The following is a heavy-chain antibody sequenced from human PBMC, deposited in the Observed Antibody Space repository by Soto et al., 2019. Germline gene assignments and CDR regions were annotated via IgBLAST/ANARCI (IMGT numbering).Heavy chain of an antibody. CDR2: INHSGST. V-gene: IGHV4-34*01. D-gene: IGHD2-2*01. J-gene: IGHJ6*02. CDR3: ARHPGYCSGSSCYGYYTMDV. CDR1: GGSFSGYY. Sequence: SETLSLTCAVYGGSFSGYYWTWIRQPPGTGLEWIGEINHSGSTNYNPSLKSRVTISVDTSKNQFSLKLTSVTAADTAVYSCARHPGYCSGSSCYGYYTMDVWGQGTTVTVS.